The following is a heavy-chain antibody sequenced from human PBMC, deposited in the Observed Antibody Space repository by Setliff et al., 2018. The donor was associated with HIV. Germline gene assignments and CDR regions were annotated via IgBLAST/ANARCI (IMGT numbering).Heavy chain of an antibody. Sequence: PSETLSLTCTVSGGPFSSSSYYWGWIRQPPGKGLEWIGSLRPSGNTYYNPSLKSRVTISINASKNQFSLMLSSVTAADTAVYYCATSSPDSSAYSGWFDPWGQGTLVTVSS. D-gene: IGHD2-21*01. V-gene: IGHV4-39*07. CDR2: LRPSGNT. CDR1: GGPFSSSSYY. CDR3: ATSSPDSSAYSGWFDP. J-gene: IGHJ5*02.